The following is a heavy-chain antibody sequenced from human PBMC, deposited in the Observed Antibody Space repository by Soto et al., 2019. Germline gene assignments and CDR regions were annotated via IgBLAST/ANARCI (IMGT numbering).Heavy chain of an antibody. CDR3: ARGGTMVRGVMVDFDY. CDR1: GGSFSGYY. CDR2: INHSGST. Sequence: SETLSLTCAVYGGSFSGYYWSWIRQPPGKGLEWIGEINHSGSTNYNPSLKSRVTISVDTSKNQFSLKLSSVTAADTAVYYCARGGTMVRGVMVDFDYGGQGTLVTVSS. D-gene: IGHD3-10*01. J-gene: IGHJ4*02. V-gene: IGHV4-34*01.